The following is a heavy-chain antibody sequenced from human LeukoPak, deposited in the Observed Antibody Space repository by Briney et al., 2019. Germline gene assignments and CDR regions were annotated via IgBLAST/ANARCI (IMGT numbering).Heavy chain of an antibody. CDR1: GGSFSGYY. CDR3: ARGRLAAAAPPKYRHWFDP. D-gene: IGHD6-13*01. CDR2: INHSGST. Sequence: PSETLSLTCAVYGGSFSGYYWSWIRQPPGKGLEWIGEINHSGSTNYNPSLKSRVTISVDTSKNQFSLKLSSVTAADTAVYYCARGRLAAAAPPKYRHWFDPWGQGTLVTVSS. V-gene: IGHV4-34*01. J-gene: IGHJ5*02.